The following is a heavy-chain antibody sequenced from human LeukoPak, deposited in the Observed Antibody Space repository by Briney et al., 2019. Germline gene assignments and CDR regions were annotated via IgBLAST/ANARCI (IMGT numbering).Heavy chain of an antibody. D-gene: IGHD6-6*01. CDR2: IRYDGSNK. J-gene: IGHJ3*02. CDR3: AKDKRVGSSVGAFDI. V-gene: IGHV3-30*02. Sequence: GGSLRLSCAASGFTFSSYGMHWVRQAPGKGLEWVAFIRYDGSNKYYADSVKGRFTISRDNSKNTLYLQMNSLRAEDTAVYYCAKDKRVGSSVGAFDIWGQGTMVTVSS. CDR1: GFTFSSYG.